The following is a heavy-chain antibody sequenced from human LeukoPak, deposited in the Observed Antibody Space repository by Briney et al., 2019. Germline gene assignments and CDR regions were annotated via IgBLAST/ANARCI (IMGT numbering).Heavy chain of an antibody. Sequence: ASVKVSCKVSGYTLTELSMHWVRQAPGKGLEWMGGFDPEDGETIYAQKFQGRVTMTEDTSTDTAYMELSSLRSEDTAVYYCARSGYSSSWYWAGFDYWGQGTLVTVSS. CDR1: GYTLTELS. D-gene: IGHD6-13*01. V-gene: IGHV1-24*01. CDR2: FDPEDGET. CDR3: ARSGYSSSWYWAGFDY. J-gene: IGHJ4*02.